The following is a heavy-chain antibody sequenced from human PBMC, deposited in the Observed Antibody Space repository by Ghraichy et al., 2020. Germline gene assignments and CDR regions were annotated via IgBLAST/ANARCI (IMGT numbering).Heavy chain of an antibody. V-gene: IGHV3-21*01. Sequence: GESLNISCAASGFTFSSYSMNWVRQAPGKGLEWVSSISSSSSYIYYADLVKGRFTISRDNAKNSLYLQMNSLRAEDTAVYYCARVRNGPVAGYFDYWGQGTLVTVSS. CDR1: GFTFSSYS. CDR3: ARVRNGPVAGYFDY. J-gene: IGHJ4*02. CDR2: ISSSSSYI. D-gene: IGHD6-19*01.